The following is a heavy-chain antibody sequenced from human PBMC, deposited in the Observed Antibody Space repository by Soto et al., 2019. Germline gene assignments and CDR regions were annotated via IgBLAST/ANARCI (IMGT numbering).Heavy chain of an antibody. D-gene: IGHD3-9*01. Sequence: PGGSLRLSCAASGFTFSSYDMHWVRQATGKGLEWVSAIGTAGDTYYPGSVKGRFTISRENAKNSLYLQMNSLRAGDTAVYYCARGSFRAYYDILTGYGSLGMDVRGQGTTVTVSS. CDR1: GFTFSSYD. CDR3: ARGSFRAYYDILTGYGSLGMDV. J-gene: IGHJ6*02. CDR2: IGTAGDT. V-gene: IGHV3-13*01.